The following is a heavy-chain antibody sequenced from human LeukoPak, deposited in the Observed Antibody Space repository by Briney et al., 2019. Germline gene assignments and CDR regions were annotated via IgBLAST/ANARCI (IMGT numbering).Heavy chain of an antibody. CDR3: ARDLDVVVVAATQGWFDP. CDR2: MNPNSGGT. Sequence: GASVKVSCKASGYTFTGYYMHWVRQAPGQGLEWMGWMNPNSGGTNYAQKFQGRVTMTRDTSISTAYMELSRLRSDDTAVYYCARDLDVVVVAATQGWFDPWGQGTLVTVSS. V-gene: IGHV1-2*02. D-gene: IGHD2-15*01. CDR1: GYTFTGYY. J-gene: IGHJ5*02.